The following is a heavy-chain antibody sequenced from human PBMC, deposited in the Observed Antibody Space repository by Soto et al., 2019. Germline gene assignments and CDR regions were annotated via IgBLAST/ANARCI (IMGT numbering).Heavy chain of an antibody. CDR1: GYSFTSYW. V-gene: IGHV5-51*01. Sequence: PGESLTISCKGSGYSFTSYWIGWVRQMPGKGLEWMGIIYPGDSDTRYSPSFQGQVTISADKSISTAYLQWSSLKASDTAMYYCASSEGYCSSTSCYTNPYYYYGMDVWGQGTTVTVSS. D-gene: IGHD2-2*02. CDR3: ASSEGYCSSTSCYTNPYYYYGMDV. CDR2: IYPGDSDT. J-gene: IGHJ6*02.